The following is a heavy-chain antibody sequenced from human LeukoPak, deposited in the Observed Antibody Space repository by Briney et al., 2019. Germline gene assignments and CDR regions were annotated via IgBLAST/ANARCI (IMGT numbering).Heavy chain of an antibody. Sequence: GESLRLSCAASGFTFSSYAMSWVRQAPGKGLEWVSGISGSGGSTYYADSVKGRFTISRDNSKNTLYLQMNNLRAEDTAVYYCAKMGSGWLDHFDFWGQGSLVTVSS. CDR3: AKMGSGWLDHFDF. D-gene: IGHD6-19*01. CDR1: GFTFSSYA. CDR2: ISGSGGST. V-gene: IGHV3-23*01. J-gene: IGHJ4*01.